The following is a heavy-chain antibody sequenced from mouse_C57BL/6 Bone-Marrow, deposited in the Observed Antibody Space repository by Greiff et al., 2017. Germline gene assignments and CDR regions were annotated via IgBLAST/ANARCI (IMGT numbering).Heavy chain of an antibody. CDR2: IDPSDSYT. CDR3: ARLYYSSY. Sequence: QVQLQQPGAELVKPGASVKLSCKASGYTFTSYWLQWVKQRPGQGLEWIGEIDPSDSYTNYNPKFQGKATLTVDTSSSTAYMQLSILTSEDSAVYYSARLYYSSYWGQGTTLTVSS. CDR1: GYTFTSYW. J-gene: IGHJ2*01. D-gene: IGHD2-12*01. V-gene: IGHV1-50*01.